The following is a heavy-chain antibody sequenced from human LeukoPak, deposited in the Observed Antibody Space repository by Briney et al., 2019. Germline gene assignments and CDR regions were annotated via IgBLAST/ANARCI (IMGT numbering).Heavy chain of an antibody. J-gene: IGHJ3*02. CDR2: FDPEDGET. CDR1: GYTLTELS. V-gene: IGHV1-24*01. CDR3: ATNRQWLVEPLI. D-gene: IGHD6-19*01. Sequence: ASVKVSCKVSGYTLTELSMHWVRQAPGKGLEWMGGFDPEDGETIYAQKFQGRVTMTEDTSTDTAYMELSSLRSEDTAVYYCATNRQWLVEPLIWGQGTMVTVSS.